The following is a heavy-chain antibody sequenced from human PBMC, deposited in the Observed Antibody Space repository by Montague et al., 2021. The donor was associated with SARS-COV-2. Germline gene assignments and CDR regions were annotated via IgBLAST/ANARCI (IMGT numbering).Heavy chain of an antibody. CDR3: ARSHYDILTGYYTVFDY. CDR2: XDWXSYK. D-gene: IGHD3-9*01. CDR1: GFSLSTSGIC. Sequence: PALVTPTQTLTLTCTFSGFSLSTSGICVSWIRRPPGKALEWLALXDWXSYKYYSTSLKTRLTISKDTSKNQVVLTMTNMDPVDTATYYCARSHYDILTGYYTVFDYWGQGTLVTVSS. V-gene: IGHV2-70*01. J-gene: IGHJ4*02.